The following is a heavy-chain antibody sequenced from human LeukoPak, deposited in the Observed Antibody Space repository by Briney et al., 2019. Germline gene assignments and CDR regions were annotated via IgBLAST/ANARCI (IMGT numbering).Heavy chain of an antibody. CDR2: INHSGRT. CDR3: ARGIVLVPAAKEYFDL. CDR1: VESFSGYY. D-gene: IGHD2-2*01. Sequence: SETLSLSCAGYVESFSGYYWSSIRQPPGKGLEWIGEINHSGRTNYNPSLKSRVTISVDTSKNQFSLKLSSVTAAYTSVYYCARGIVLVPAAKEYFDLWGRGTLVSVSS. J-gene: IGHJ2*01. V-gene: IGHV4-34*01.